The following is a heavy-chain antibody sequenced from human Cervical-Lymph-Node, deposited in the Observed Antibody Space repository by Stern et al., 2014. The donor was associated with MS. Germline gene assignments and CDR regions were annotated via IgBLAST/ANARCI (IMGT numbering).Heavy chain of an antibody. CDR3: ARRGRWLDGFDV. D-gene: IGHD6-19*01. Sequence: EVQLEESGAEVRKPGESLKISCQGSGYSFTSYWIGWVRQLPGKGLEWMGIIYPVDSDTRYSSSLQGQVTISADKSIGTAYLQWSSLKASDTAMYYCARRGRWLDGFDVWGQGTMVTVSS. J-gene: IGHJ3*01. V-gene: IGHV5-51*03. CDR1: GYSFTSYW. CDR2: IYPVDSDT.